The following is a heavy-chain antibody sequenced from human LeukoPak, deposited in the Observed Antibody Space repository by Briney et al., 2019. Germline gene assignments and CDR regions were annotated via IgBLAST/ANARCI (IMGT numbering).Heavy chain of an antibody. CDR1: GGSISSYY. D-gene: IGHD3-22*01. CDR3: ARVSRDGYDSSGFDY. Sequence: SETLSLTCTVSGGSISSYYWGWIRQPPGKGLEWIGSIYYSGSTYYNPSLKSRVTISVDTSKNQFSLKLSSVTAADTAVYYCARVSRDGYDSSGFDYWGQGTLVTVSS. CDR2: IYYSGST. V-gene: IGHV4-39*07. J-gene: IGHJ4*02.